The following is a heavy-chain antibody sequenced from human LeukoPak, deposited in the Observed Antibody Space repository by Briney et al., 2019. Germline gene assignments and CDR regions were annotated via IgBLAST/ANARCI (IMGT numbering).Heavy chain of an antibody. V-gene: IGHV4-31*03. CDR2: IYYSGST. Sequence: SETLSLTCTVPGGSISSGGYYWSWIRQHPGKGLEWIGYIYYSGSTYYNPSLKSRVTISVDTSKNQFSLKLSSVTAADTAVYYCARAEGYSYGLLWFDYWGQGTLVTVSS. CDR1: GGSISSGGYY. J-gene: IGHJ4*02. D-gene: IGHD5-18*01. CDR3: ARAEGYSYGLLWFDY.